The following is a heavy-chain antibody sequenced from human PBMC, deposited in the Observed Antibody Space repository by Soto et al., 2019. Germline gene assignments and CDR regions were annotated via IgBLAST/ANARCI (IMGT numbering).Heavy chain of an antibody. J-gene: IGHJ2*01. Sequence: QVQLVESGGGVVQPGRSLRLSCAASGFTFSSYAMHWVRQAPGKGLEWVAVISYDGSNKYYADSVKGRFTISRDNSKNTLYRQMNSLRAEDTAVYYCARGVDSSGPTDWYFDLWGRGTLVTVSS. V-gene: IGHV3-30-3*01. CDR3: ARGVDSSGPTDWYFDL. D-gene: IGHD3-22*01. CDR2: ISYDGSNK. CDR1: GFTFSSYA.